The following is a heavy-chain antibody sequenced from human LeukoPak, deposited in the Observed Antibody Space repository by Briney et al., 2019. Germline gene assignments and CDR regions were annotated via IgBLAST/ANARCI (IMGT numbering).Heavy chain of an antibody. CDR2: ITPNSGGT. V-gene: IGHV1-2*02. Sequence: GASVKVSCKASGYTFTAYYMHWVRLAPGQGLEWMGWITPNSGGTKYAQRFQGRVTMTRDTSISTAYMELRSLRSDDTAVYYCARDQASGGATFDYWGQGTLVTVSS. J-gene: IGHJ4*02. D-gene: IGHD1-26*01. CDR3: ARDQASGGATFDY. CDR1: GYTFTAYY.